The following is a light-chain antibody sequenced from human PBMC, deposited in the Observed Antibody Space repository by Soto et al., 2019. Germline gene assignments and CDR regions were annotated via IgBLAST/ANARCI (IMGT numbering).Light chain of an antibody. J-gene: IGKJ2*01. CDR1: QSVSDNN. CDR3: QQFGSSLYT. V-gene: IGKV3-20*01. Sequence: EVVLTQSPGTLSWSPGDRGALSCRASQSVSDNNLAWYQLRPGQAPRLLIYGASRRATGIPDRFSGRGSGTDFTLTIRGLEPEDFAVYYCQQFGSSLYTLGQGTKVDIK. CDR2: GAS.